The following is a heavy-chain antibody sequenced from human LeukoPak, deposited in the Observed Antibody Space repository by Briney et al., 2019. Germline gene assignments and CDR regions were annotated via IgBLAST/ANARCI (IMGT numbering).Heavy chain of an antibody. J-gene: IGHJ4*02. CDR3: ARRLPRVKNFDY. CDR2: INHSGST. V-gene: IGHV4-34*01. Sequence: SETLSLTCAVYGGSFSGYYWSRIRQPPGKGLEWIGEINHSGSTNYNPSLKSRVTISVDTSKNQFSLKLSSVTAADTAVYYCARRLPRVKNFDYWGQGTLVTVSS. D-gene: IGHD3-3*01. CDR1: GGSFSGYY.